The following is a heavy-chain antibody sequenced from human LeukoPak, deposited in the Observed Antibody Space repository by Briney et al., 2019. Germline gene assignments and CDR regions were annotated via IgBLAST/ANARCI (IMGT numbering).Heavy chain of an antibody. J-gene: IGHJ6*03. V-gene: IGHV3-21*01. CDR1: GFTFSSYS. D-gene: IGHD5-18*01. Sequence: PGRSLRLSCAASGFTFSSYSMNWVRQAPGKGLEWVSSISSSSSYIYYADSVKGRFTISRDNAKNSLYLHMNSLRAEDTAVYYCARAKAAMVSYYYYYYMDVWGKGTTVTVSS. CDR2: ISSSSSYI. CDR3: ARAKAAMVSYYYYYYMDV.